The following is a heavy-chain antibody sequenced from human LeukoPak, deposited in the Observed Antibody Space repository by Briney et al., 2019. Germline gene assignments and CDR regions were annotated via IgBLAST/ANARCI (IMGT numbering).Heavy chain of an antibody. CDR2: IYYSGST. CDR1: GGSISSGGYS. D-gene: IGHD6-19*01. Sequence: SETLSLTCAVSGGSISSGGYSWSWIRQPPGKGLEWIGYIYYSGSTNYNPSLKSRVTISVDTSKNKFSLKLSSVTAADTAVYYCARGGGDSSGWSLFDYWGQGTLVTVSS. V-gene: IGHV4-61*08. CDR3: ARGGGDSSGWSLFDY. J-gene: IGHJ4*02.